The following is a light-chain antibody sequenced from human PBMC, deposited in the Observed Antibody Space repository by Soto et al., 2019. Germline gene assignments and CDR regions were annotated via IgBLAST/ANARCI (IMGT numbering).Light chain of an antibody. V-gene: IGLV3-27*01. CDR1: VLAKKY. Sequence: SYELTQPPSVSVSPGQTARITCSGDVLAKKYARWFQQKPGQAPVLVIYKDSERPSGIPERFSGSSSGTTVTLTISGAQVEDEADYYCYSAADNISVFGGGTQLTVL. J-gene: IGLJ3*02. CDR3: YSAADNISV. CDR2: KDS.